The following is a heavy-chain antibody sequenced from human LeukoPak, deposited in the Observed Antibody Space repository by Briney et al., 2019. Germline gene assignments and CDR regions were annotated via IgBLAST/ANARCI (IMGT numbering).Heavy chain of an antibody. Sequence: GGSLRLSCAASGFTFSSYGIHWVRQAPGKVLEWVAFIRYDGSNKYHADSVKGRFTISRDNSKNTVYLQMNSLRAEDTAVYFCAKEYGYDYNYFYSMDVWGKGTTVTISS. CDR3: AKEYGYDYNYFYSMDV. CDR1: GFTFSSYG. D-gene: IGHD1-1*01. V-gene: IGHV3-30*02. J-gene: IGHJ6*03. CDR2: IRYDGSNK.